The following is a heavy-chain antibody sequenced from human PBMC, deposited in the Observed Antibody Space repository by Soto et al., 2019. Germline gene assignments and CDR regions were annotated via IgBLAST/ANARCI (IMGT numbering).Heavy chain of an antibody. J-gene: IGHJ4*02. V-gene: IGHV1-46*01. Sequence: QVQLVQSGAEVKKPGASVKVSCKASGHTLINYYMHWVRQAPGQGLDWLGKIDPSGNGTNYATRFQGRITLTSNTSTNTVYVELSSLSSEDTAIYYCAINYYDSSAYLYWGQGTLVTVSS. CDR2: IDPSGNGT. CDR1: GHTLINYY. D-gene: IGHD3-22*01. CDR3: AINYYDSSAYLY.